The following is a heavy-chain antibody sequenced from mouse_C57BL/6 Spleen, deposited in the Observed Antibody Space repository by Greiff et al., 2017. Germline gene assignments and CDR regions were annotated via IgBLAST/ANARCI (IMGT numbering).Heavy chain of an antibody. CDR2: IRHRANGYTT. V-gene: IGHV7-3*01. Sequence: EVQLQQSGGDLIQPGGSLSLSCAASGFTFTDYYMSWVRPPPGKALEWLGFIRHRANGYTTEYSASVKGRFTISRVNCNSILSLQMNALRAEDSATYYCARTTYYDSSEGAMDYWGQGDSVTVAS. CDR3: ARTTYYDSSEGAMDY. D-gene: IGHD1-1*01. CDR1: GFTFTDYY. J-gene: IGHJ4*01.